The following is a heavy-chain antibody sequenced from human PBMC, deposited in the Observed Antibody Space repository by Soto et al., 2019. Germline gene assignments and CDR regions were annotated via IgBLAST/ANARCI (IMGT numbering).Heavy chain of an antibody. D-gene: IGHD6-6*01. Sequence: NPSETLSLTCAVYGGSFSGYYRSWIRQPPGKGLEWIGEINHSGSTNYNPSLKSRVTISVDTSKNQFSLKLSSVTAADTAVYYCARGGDRGSSSSYYYYGMDVWGQGTTVTVSS. J-gene: IGHJ6*02. CDR2: INHSGST. V-gene: IGHV4-34*01. CDR1: GGSFSGYY. CDR3: ARGGDRGSSSSYYYYGMDV.